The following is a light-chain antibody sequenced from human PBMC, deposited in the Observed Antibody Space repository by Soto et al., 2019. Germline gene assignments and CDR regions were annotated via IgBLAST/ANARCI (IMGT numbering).Light chain of an antibody. CDR2: DVN. CDR3: CSYAGNYTLV. CDR1: SSDVGGYNY. V-gene: IGLV2-11*01. J-gene: IGLJ2*01. Sequence: QSALTQPRSVSGSPGQSVTISCTGTSSDVGGYNYVSWYQQHPGKAPKLKIYDVNNRPSGVPDRFSGSKSGNTASLTISGLQAEDEGDYYCCSYAGNYTLVFGGGTKLTVL.